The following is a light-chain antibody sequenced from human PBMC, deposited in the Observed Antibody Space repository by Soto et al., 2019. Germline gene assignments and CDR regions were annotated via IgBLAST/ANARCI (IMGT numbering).Light chain of an antibody. CDR1: SAVSSIY. Sequence: ETVLTQSPGTLSLSPGERATLSCRASSAVSSIYLAWYQQKPGQAPSLLIYGASSRATGIPDRFSGSGSGTDFTLTISRLEPEDFAVYYCQQYGSSSWTFGQGTKVDIK. V-gene: IGKV3-20*01. J-gene: IGKJ1*01. CDR2: GAS. CDR3: QQYGSSSWT.